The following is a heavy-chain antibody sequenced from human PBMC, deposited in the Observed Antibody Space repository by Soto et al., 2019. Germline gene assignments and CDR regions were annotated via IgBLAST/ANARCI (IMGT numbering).Heavy chain of an antibody. D-gene: IGHD2-15*01. CDR2: LSTDSNYV. Sequence: EVQLVEAGGGLVKPGGSLSLSCAAYGFTFSRLGMNWVRQAPGKGLEWVSSLSTDSNYVNYSDSVKGRFTISRDNAKDTLYMQMDNLRVEDTAVYFCVTNVFVVAAEADSWGQGTLVTVSS. J-gene: IGHJ4*02. CDR1: GFTFSRLG. V-gene: IGHV3-21*02. CDR3: VTNVFVVAAEADS.